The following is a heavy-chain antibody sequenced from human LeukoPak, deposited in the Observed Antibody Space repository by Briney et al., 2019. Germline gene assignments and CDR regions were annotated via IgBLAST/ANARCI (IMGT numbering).Heavy chain of an antibody. J-gene: IGHJ3*02. CDR2: INHSGST. Sequence: SETLSLTCAGYGGSFSGYYWSWIRQPPGKGLEWIGEINHSGSTNYNPSLKSRVTISVDTSKNQFSLKLSSVTAADTAVYYCARSRGYSYGYDAFDIWGQGTMVTVSS. CDR3: ARSRGYSYGYDAFDI. D-gene: IGHD5-18*01. CDR1: GGSFSGYY. V-gene: IGHV4-34*01.